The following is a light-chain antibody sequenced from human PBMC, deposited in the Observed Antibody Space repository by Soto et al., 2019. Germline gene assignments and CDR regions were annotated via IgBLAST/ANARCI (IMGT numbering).Light chain of an antibody. CDR2: RIS. V-gene: IGKV2-24*01. CDR1: QSLLHSDGNTY. J-gene: IGKJ1*01. CDR3: MQVKQFPWT. Sequence: DIVMTQTPLSSPVTLGQPASISCRSSQSLLHSDGNTYLTWVQQRPGQPARLLIYRISNRFSGVPERFRGRGAGTDFTLKISRVEAEDVGIYYCMQVKQFPWTFGQGTKVEIK.